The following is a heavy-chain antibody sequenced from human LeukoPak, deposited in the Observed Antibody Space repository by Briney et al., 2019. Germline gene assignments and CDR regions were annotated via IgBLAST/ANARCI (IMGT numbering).Heavy chain of an antibody. CDR1: GYTFTRYY. Sequence: ASVKVSCKASGYTFTRYYMHWVRQAPGQGLEWMGWINPNSGGTNYAQKFQGRVTMTRDTSISTAYMELSRLRSDDTAVYYCARGDIVVLPAGIPHNWFDPWGQGTLVTVSS. CDR2: INPNSGGT. D-gene: IGHD2-2*02. J-gene: IGHJ5*02. CDR3: ARGDIVVLPAGIPHNWFDP. V-gene: IGHV1-2*02.